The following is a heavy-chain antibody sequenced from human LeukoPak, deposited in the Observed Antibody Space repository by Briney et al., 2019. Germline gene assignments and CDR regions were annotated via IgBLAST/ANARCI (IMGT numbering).Heavy chain of an antibody. V-gene: IGHV3-48*03. J-gene: IGHJ3*02. CDR1: GFTFSSYA. CDR2: ISSSGSTI. Sequence: GGSLRLSCAASGFTFSSYAMSWVRQAPGKGLEWVSYISSSGSTIYYADSVKGRFTISRDNAKNSLYLQMNSLRAEDTAVYYCWLVVSAFDIWGQGTMVTVSS. CDR3: WLVVSAFDI. D-gene: IGHD6-19*01.